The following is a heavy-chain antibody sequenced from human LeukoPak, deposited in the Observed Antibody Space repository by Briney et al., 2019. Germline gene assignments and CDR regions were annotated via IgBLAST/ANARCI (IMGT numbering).Heavy chain of an antibody. V-gene: IGHV3-7*01. Sequence: GGSLRLSCAASGLTFSSYWMTWVRQAPGKGLEWVANIKQDGSEKKYVDSVKGRFTTSRDNAKNSLYLQMNSLRAEDTAVYYCARENSGSYHLDYWGQGTLVTVSS. CDR2: IKQDGSEK. D-gene: IGHD1-26*01. J-gene: IGHJ4*02. CDR3: ARENSGSYHLDY. CDR1: GLTFSSYW.